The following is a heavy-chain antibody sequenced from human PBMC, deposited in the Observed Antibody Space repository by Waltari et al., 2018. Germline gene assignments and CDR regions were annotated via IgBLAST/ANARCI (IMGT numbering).Heavy chain of an antibody. CDR3: ARRGGIVTPLDV. J-gene: IGHJ6*03. D-gene: IGHD1-26*01. CDR2: ISRGITI. Sequence: EVQLVESGGGLAQPGGSLRLSCAASGFSFSSYDMMWVRQAPGKGLEADSYISRGITIYYADSVKGRFTISRDNARNSLFLQMTSLRVEDTAVYYCARRGGIVTPLDVWGKGTTVTVSS. V-gene: IGHV3-48*03. CDR1: GFSFSSYD.